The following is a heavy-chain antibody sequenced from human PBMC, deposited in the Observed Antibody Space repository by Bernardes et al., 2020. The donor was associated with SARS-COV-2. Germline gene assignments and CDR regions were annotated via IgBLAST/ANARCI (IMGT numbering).Heavy chain of an antibody. J-gene: IGHJ4*02. V-gene: IGHV3-48*02. Sequence: GGSLRLSCAASGFTFRNSNMKWVRQAPGQGLEWVSHISSSSNTIYYADSVKGRFTVSRDNAKNSLYLQMNNLRDEDTAVYYCARDSGRGGSCDYWGQGALVSGS. D-gene: IGHD2-15*01. CDR3: ARDSGRGGSCDY. CDR1: GFTFRNSN. CDR2: ISSSSNTI.